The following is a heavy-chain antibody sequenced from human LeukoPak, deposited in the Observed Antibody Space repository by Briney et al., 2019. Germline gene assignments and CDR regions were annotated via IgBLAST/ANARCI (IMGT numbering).Heavy chain of an antibody. Sequence: ASETLSLTCTVYGEYFSGYSWSWIRQPPGKGVEWIGEVNHSGSTNYNPSLKSRVTISMDTSKNQFSLKLNSVTAADTAVYYCARVNYGGNTGYYYYYMGVWGKGTTVTVSS. J-gene: IGHJ6*03. CDR3: ARVNYGGNTGYYYYYMGV. CDR1: GEYFSGYS. V-gene: IGHV4-34*01. D-gene: IGHD4-23*01. CDR2: VNHSGST.